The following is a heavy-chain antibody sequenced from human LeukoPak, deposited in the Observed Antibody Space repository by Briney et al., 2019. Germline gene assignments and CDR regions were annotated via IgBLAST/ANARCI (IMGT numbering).Heavy chain of an antibody. CDR2: INHSGST. J-gene: IGHJ4*02. CDR3: ARGPLLSSGYYYGYY. V-gene: IGHV4-34*01. D-gene: IGHD3-22*01. Sequence: PSETLSLTCAVYGGSFSGYYWSWIRQPPGKGLEWIGEINHSGSTNYNPSLKSRVTISVDTSKNQLSLKLSSVTAADTAVYYCARGPLLSSGYYYGYYWGQGTLVTVSS. CDR1: GGSFSGYY.